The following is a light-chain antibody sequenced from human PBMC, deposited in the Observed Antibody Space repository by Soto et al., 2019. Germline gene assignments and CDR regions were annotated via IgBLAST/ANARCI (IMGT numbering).Light chain of an antibody. J-gene: IGLJ2*01. CDR2: SNN. Sequence: QSVLTQPPSASGTPGQRVTLSCSGRSSNIGSNTVNWYQQLPGTAPKLLIYSNNQRPSGVPDRFSGSKSGTSASLAISGLQSEDEADYYCEAWDDSLNGLVFGRGTKLTVL. CDR1: SSNIGSNT. CDR3: EAWDDSLNGLV. V-gene: IGLV1-44*01.